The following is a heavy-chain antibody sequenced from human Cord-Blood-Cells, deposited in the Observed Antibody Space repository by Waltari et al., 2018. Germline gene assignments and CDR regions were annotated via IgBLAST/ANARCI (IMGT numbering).Heavy chain of an antibody. CDR2: INHSGST. CDR3: ARGGGDCSSTSCYDY. J-gene: IGHJ4*02. V-gene: IGHV4-34*01. D-gene: IGHD2-2*01. Sequence: QVQLQQWGAGLLKPSETLSLTCAVYGGSFSGYYWSWIRQPPGKGLEWIGEINHSGSTNYNPSLKSRVTISVDTSKNQFSLKLSSVTAADTAVYYCARGGGDCSSTSCYDYWGQGTLVTVSS. CDR1: GGSFSGYY.